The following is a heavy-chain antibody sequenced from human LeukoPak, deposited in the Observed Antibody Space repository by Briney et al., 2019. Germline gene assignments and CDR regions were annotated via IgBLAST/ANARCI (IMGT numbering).Heavy chain of an antibody. D-gene: IGHD2-21*01. J-gene: IGHJ4*02. CDR3: ARDRPTTAIAPLDY. Sequence: WXXXXXXAXXXGLEWVSNIKQDGSEKYYADSVKGRFTISRDNAKNSLYLQMNSLRAEDTAVYYCARDRPTTAIAPLDYWGQGTLVTVSS. CDR1: W. V-gene: IGHV3-7*01. CDR2: IKQDGSEK.